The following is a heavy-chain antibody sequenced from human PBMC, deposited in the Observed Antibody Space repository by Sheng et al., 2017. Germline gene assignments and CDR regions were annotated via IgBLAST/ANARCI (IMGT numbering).Heavy chain of an antibody. CDR2: IYYSGST. Sequence: QLQLQESGPGLVKPSETLSLTCTVSGGSISSSSYYWGWIRQPPGKGLEWIGSIYYSGSTYYNPSLKSRVTISVDTSKNQFSLKLSSVTAADTAVYYCARNLGTGTTQGDDAFDIWGQGTMVTVSS. V-gene: IGHV4-39*07. D-gene: IGHD1-1*01. CDR3: ARNLGTGTTQGDDAFDI. J-gene: IGHJ3*02. CDR1: GGSISSSSYY.